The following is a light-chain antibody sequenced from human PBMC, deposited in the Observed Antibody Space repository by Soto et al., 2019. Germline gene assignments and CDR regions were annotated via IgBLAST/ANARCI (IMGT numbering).Light chain of an antibody. Sequence: EIVMTQSPASLSLSPGDGATLSCRASQSVASNVAWYQQKPGQGPRLLIHGASTRAVGVPARFSGSGSGTDFTLTISSLQSEDFAVYYCQQYHNWPPQYSFGQGTKRQIK. J-gene: IGKJ2*01. V-gene: IGKV3-15*01. CDR1: QSVASN. CDR3: QQYHNWPPQYS. CDR2: GAS.